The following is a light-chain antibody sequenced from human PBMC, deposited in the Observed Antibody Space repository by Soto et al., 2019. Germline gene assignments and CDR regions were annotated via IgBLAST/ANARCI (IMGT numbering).Light chain of an antibody. CDR2: DVS. Sequence: QSVLTQPASVSGSPGQSITISCTGTSSDVGGYNYVSWYQQHPGKAPKLMIYDVSNRPSGVSNRFSGAKSGNTSYLTISGLQAEDEADYYCSSYTSRSTPCVFGTGTKLTVL. CDR3: SSYTSRSTPCV. J-gene: IGLJ1*01. V-gene: IGLV2-14*01. CDR1: SSDVGGYNY.